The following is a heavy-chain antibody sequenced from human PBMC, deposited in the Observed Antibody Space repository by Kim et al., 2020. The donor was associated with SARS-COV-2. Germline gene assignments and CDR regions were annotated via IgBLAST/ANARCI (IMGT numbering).Heavy chain of an antibody. J-gene: IGHJ5*02. CDR1: GYTLTELS. CDR2: FDPEDGET. CDR3: ATGGHYDFWTWWFDP. D-gene: IGHD3-3*01. Sequence: ASVKVSCKVSGYTLTELSMHWVRQAPGKGLEWMGGFDPEDGETIYAQKFQGRVTMTEDTSTDTAYMELSSLRSEDTAVYYCATGGHYDFWTWWFDPWGQGTLVTVSS. V-gene: IGHV1-24*01.